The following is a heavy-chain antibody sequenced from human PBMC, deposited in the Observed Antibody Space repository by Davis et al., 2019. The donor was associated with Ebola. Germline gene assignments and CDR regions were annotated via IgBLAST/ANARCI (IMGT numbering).Heavy chain of an antibody. CDR2: IWYDGSNK. V-gene: IGHV3-33*06. CDR1: GFTFSSYG. D-gene: IGHD2-15*01. CDR3: AKGVAPSHFDY. Sequence: GESLKISCAASGFTFSSYGMHWVRQAPGKGLEWVAVIWYDGSNKYYADSVKGRFTISRDNSKNTLYLQMNSLRAEDTAVYYCAKGVAPSHFDYWGQGTLVTVSS. J-gene: IGHJ4*02.